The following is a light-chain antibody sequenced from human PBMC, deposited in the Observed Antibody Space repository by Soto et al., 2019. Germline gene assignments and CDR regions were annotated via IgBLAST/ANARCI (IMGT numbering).Light chain of an antibody. CDR3: SSHTNSYEV. V-gene: IGLV2-14*01. CDR2: EVS. J-gene: IGLJ1*01. Sequence: ALTQPASVSGSPGQSITISCTGTSSDVGGYNYVSWYQQYPGKAPKLMIYEVSHRPSGVSDRFSGSKSGNTASLTISGLHAEDEADYYCSSHTNSYEVFGTGTKVTVL. CDR1: SSDVGGYNY.